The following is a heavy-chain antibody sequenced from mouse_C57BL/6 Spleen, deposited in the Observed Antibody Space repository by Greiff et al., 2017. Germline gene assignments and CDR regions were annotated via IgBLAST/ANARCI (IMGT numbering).Heavy chain of an antibody. J-gene: IGHJ2*01. V-gene: IGHV1-62-2*01. CDR3: ARHEERAGLFDY. Sequence: VQLKESGAELVKPGASVKLSCKASGYTFTEYTIHWVKQRSGQGLEWIGWFYPGSGSIKYNEKFKDKATLTADKSSSTVYMELSRLTSEDSAVYLCARHEERAGLFDYWGQGTTLTVSS. CDR2: FYPGSGSI. CDR1: GYTFTEYT. D-gene: IGHD3-3*01.